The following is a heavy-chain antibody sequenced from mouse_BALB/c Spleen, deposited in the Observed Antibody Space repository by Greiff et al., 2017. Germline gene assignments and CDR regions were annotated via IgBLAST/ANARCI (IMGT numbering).Heavy chain of an antibody. CDR2: IWAGGST. CDR1: GFSLTSYG. J-gene: IGHJ3*01. V-gene: IGHV2-9*02. Sequence: AQLQESGPGLVAPSQSLSITCTVSGFSLTSYGVHWVRQPPGKGLEWLGVIWAGGSTNYNSALMSRLSISKDNSKSQVFLKMNSLQTDDTAMYYCARDLYYDYEAWFAYWGQGTLVTVSA. D-gene: IGHD2-4*01. CDR3: ARDLYYDYEAWFAY.